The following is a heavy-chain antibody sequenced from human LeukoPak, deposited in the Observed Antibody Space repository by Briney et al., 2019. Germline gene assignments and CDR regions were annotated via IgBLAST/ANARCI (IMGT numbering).Heavy chain of an antibody. CDR3: ARGRSSSSYDAFDI. CDR2: INPNSGDT. Sequence: ASVKVSCKASGYTFTGYYMHWVRQAPGQGLEWMGWINPNSGDTNYAQKFQGRVTMTRDTSISTAYMEVSRLRSDDTAVFYCARGRSSSSYDAFDIWGQGTMVTVSS. J-gene: IGHJ3*02. CDR1: GYTFTGYY. D-gene: IGHD2-2*01. V-gene: IGHV1-2*02.